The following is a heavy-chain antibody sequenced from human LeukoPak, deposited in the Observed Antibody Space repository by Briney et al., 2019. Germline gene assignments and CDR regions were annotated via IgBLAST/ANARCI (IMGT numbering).Heavy chain of an antibody. V-gene: IGHV3-30*03. CDR3: ARDSSGYYIDY. Sequence: GRSLRLSCAASGFTFSSYGMHWVRQAPGKGLEWVAVISYDGSNKYYADSVKGRFTISRDNSKNTLYLQMNSLRAEDTAVYYCARDSSGYYIDYWGQGTLGTVSS. J-gene: IGHJ4*02. CDR2: ISYDGSNK. D-gene: IGHD3-22*01. CDR1: GFTFSSYG.